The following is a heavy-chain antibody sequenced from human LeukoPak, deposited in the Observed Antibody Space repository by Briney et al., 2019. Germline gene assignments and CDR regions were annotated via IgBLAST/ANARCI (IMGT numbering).Heavy chain of an antibody. D-gene: IGHD5-12*01. J-gene: IGHJ3*02. Sequence: GGSLRLSCEASGFTFSAYAMTWVRQAPGKGLEWVSSIGSDNKPHYSESVKGRFAISRDNSKSMLFLQLNSLRAEDTAVYFCARGGSSGNDYSSFDIWGQGTMVTVSS. CDR2: IGSDNKP. CDR1: GFTFSAYA. CDR3: ARGGSSGNDYSSFDI. V-gene: IGHV3-23*05.